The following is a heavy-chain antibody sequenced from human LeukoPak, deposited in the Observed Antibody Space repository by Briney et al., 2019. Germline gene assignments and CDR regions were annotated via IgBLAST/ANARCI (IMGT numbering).Heavy chain of an antibody. CDR3: ARDLPRDFWSGLIYYFDY. CDR1: GFTFSSYA. V-gene: IGHV3-23*01. Sequence: GGSLRLSCAASGFTFSSYAMSWVRQAPGKGLEWVSAISGSGGSTYYADSVKGWFTISRDNSKNTLYLQMNSLRAEDTAVYYCARDLPRDFWSGLIYYFDYWGQGTLVTVSS. CDR2: ISGSGGST. D-gene: IGHD3-3*01. J-gene: IGHJ4*02.